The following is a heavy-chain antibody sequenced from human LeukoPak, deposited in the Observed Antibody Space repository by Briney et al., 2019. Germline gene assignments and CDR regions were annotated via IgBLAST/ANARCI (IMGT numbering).Heavy chain of an antibody. Sequence: SETLSLTCTVSGGSISSYYWSWIRQRAGKGLEWIGRIYTSGSTNYNPSLKSRVTMSVDTSKNQFSLKLSSVTAADTAVYYCARAYYDSWSGYYVYFDYWGQGTLVTVSS. J-gene: IGHJ4*02. D-gene: IGHD3-3*01. CDR2: IYTSGST. CDR1: GGSISSYY. CDR3: ARAYYDSWSGYYVYFDY. V-gene: IGHV4-4*07.